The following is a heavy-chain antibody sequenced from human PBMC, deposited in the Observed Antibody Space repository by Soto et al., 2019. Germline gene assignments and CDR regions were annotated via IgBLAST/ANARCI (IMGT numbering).Heavy chain of an antibody. Sequence: ESGGGVVQPGRSLRLSCAASGFTFSSYGMHWVRQAPGKGLEWVAVIWYDGSNKYYADSVKGRFTISRDNSKNTLYLQMNSLRAEDTAVYYCARDLSGWTPYGMDVWGQGTTVTVSS. V-gene: IGHV3-33*01. CDR2: IWYDGSNK. CDR3: ARDLSGWTPYGMDV. D-gene: IGHD6-19*01. CDR1: GFTFSSYG. J-gene: IGHJ6*02.